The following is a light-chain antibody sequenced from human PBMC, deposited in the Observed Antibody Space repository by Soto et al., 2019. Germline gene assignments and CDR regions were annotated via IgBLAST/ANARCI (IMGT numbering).Light chain of an antibody. V-gene: IGKV3-11*01. CDR2: AAS. CDR3: QQRSRWPRGT. Sequence: VLTQSPATLSLSPGESATLSCRASQHVGNNLAWYQQKSGQAPRLLIYAASDRATGVPARFSGRMSGTDFTLTISSLEPEDFATYFCQQRSRWPRGTFGRGTKLE. J-gene: IGKJ2*02. CDR1: QHVGNN.